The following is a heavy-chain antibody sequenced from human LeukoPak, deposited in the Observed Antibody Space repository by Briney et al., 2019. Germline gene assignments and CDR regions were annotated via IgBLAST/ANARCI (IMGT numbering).Heavy chain of an antibody. D-gene: IGHD6-19*01. V-gene: IGHV3-30*02. Sequence: GGSLRLSCAASGFTFSSYGMHWVRQAPGKGLEWVAFIRYDGSNKYYADSVKGRFTISRDNSKNTLYLQMNSLRAEDTAVYYCASSGWYWASYYFDYWGQGTLVTVSS. J-gene: IGHJ4*02. CDR2: IRYDGSNK. CDR1: GFTFSSYG. CDR3: ASSGWYWASYYFDY.